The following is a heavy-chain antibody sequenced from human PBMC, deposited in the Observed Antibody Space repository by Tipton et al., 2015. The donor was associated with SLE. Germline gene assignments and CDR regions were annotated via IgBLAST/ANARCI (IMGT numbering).Heavy chain of an antibody. V-gene: IGHV3-23*03. CDR2: IYHGDRT. J-gene: IGHJ4*02. D-gene: IGHD2/OR15-2a*01. CDR3: AKGLYLLDY. Sequence: SLRLSCIVSGFTFSSFGMTWVRQAPGKGLEWVSTIYHGDRTSYVVSVKGRFTISRDNAKNALYLQMNSLKPEDTAVYYCAKGLYLLDYWGQGTLVTVSS. CDR1: GFTFSSFG.